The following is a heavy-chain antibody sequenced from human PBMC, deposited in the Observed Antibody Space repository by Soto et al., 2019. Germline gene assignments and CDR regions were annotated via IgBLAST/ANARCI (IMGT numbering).Heavy chain of an antibody. CDR1: GGSFSGYY. D-gene: IGHD2-8*02. Sequence: QVQLQQWGAGLLKPSETLSLTCAVYGGSFSGYYWTWIRQHPGTGLEWIGEINHSGSTNYNPSLKSRVAISVDTSKTQFSLKLTSVTAADSAVYYCARDKITGLFDYWGQGTRVTVSS. CDR2: INHSGST. CDR3: ARDKITGLFDY. V-gene: IGHV4-34*01. J-gene: IGHJ4*02.